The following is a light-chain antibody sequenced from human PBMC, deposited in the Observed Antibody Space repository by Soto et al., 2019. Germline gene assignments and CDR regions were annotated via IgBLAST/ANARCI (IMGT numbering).Light chain of an antibody. CDR3: LQESNYPLT. CDR1: QGLRGD. CDR2: SAS. Sequence: IQNNQFPSPLAASFGDRVTIPFPANQGLRGDVGWYQQKPGKAPKLLIYSASTLQSGVPSRFSGSGSGTDFTLTISGLQPEDFATYYCLQESNYPLTFGGGTKVEIK. V-gene: IGKV1-6*01. J-gene: IGKJ4*01.